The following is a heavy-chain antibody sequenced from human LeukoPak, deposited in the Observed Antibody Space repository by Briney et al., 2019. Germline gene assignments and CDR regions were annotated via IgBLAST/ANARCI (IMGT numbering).Heavy chain of an antibody. CDR3: ARDRWPQSYFDY. CDR2: IRYDGSNK. CDR1: GFTFSSYG. V-gene: IGHV3-30*02. D-gene: IGHD5-24*01. J-gene: IGHJ4*02. Sequence: PGGSLRLSCAASGFTFSSYGMHWVRQAPGKGLEWVAFIRYDGSNKYYADSVKGRFTISRDNSKNTLYLQMNSLRAEDTAVYYCARDRWPQSYFDYWGQGTLVTVSS.